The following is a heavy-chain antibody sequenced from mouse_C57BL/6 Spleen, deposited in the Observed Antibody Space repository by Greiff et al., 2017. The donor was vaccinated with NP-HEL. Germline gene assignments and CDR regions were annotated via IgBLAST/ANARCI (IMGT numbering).Heavy chain of an antibody. CDR1: GYTFTSYW. Sequence: VQLQQSGAELVKPGASVKLSCKASGYTFTSYWMHWVKQRPGRGLEWIGRIDPNSGGTKYNEKFKSKATLTVDKPSRTAYMQLSSLTSEDSAVYYWSRLCYSNYEGHWFAYWGQGTLVTVSA. V-gene: IGHV1-72*01. J-gene: IGHJ3*01. D-gene: IGHD2-5*01. CDR2: IDPNSGGT. CDR3: SRLCYSNYEGHWFAY.